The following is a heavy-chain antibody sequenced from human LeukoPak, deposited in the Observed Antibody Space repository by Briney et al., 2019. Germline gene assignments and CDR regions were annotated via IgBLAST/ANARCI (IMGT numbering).Heavy chain of an antibody. V-gene: IGHV4-59*01. J-gene: IGHJ3*02. CDR2: IYYSGST. CDR3: ATRESRNNAFDI. Sequence: SETLSLTCTASGGSISSYYWSWIRQPPGKGLEWIGYIYYSGSTNYNPSLKSRVTISVDTSKNQFSLKLSSVTAADTAVYYCATRESRNNAFDIWGQGTMVTVSS. CDR1: GGSISSYY. D-gene: IGHD2-2*01.